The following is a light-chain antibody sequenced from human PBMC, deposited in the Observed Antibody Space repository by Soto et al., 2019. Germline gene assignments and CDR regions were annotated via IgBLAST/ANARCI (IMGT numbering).Light chain of an antibody. Sequence: QSALTQPPSASGSPGQSVTISCTGTSSDVGDYNFVSWYRQHPGKAPKLIIYGVSKRPSGVPDRFSGSKSGNTASLTVSGLQAEDEADYYCSSYAGSDNFDVIFGEGPSSPS. CDR1: SSDVGDYNF. V-gene: IGLV2-8*01. J-gene: IGLJ2*01. CDR2: GVS. CDR3: SSYAGSDNFDVI.